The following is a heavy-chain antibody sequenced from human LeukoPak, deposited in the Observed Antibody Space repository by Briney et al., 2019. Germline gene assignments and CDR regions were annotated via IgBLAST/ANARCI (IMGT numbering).Heavy chain of an antibody. CDR2: VSHNGSSQ. CDR3: AKVDYDYIWGGRDF. V-gene: IGHV3-30*18. CDR1: GFTFRSYG. Sequence: GGSLRLSCAASGFTFRSYGMHWVRQAPGKGLEWVAQVSHNGSSQYYAESVRGRFTISRDNSNNTLYLQMNSLRTEDTGVYYCAKVDYDYIWGGRDFWGQGTLVTVSS. J-gene: IGHJ4*02. D-gene: IGHD3-16*01.